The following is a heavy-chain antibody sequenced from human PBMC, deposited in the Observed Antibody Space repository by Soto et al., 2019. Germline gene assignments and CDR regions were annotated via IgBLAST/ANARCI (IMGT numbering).Heavy chain of an antibody. Sequence: PSETLSLTCAVYGGSFSGYYWSWIRQPPGKGLEWIGEINHSGSTNYNPSPKSRVTISVDTSKNQFSLKLSSVTAADTAVYYCARGRRDTAMVSDFDYWGQGTLVTVSS. CDR2: INHSGST. D-gene: IGHD5-18*01. J-gene: IGHJ4*02. CDR1: GGSFSGYY. CDR3: ARGRRDTAMVSDFDY. V-gene: IGHV4-34*01.